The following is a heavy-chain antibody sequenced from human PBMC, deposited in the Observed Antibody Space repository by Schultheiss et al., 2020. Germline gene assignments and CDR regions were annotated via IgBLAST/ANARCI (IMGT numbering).Heavy chain of an antibody. Sequence: SETLSLTCTVSGGSISSSSYYWGWIRQPPGKGLEWIGSIYYSGSTNYNPSLKSRVTISVDTSKNQFSLKLSSVTAADTAVYYCARVPPNYGDYDWGLGSIDYWGQGTLVTVSS. CDR3: ARVPPNYGDYDWGLGSIDY. CDR2: IYYSGST. D-gene: IGHD4-17*01. J-gene: IGHJ4*02. V-gene: IGHV4-39*07. CDR1: GGSISSSSYY.